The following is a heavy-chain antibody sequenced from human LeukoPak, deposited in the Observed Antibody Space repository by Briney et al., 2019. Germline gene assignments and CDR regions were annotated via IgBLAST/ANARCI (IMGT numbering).Heavy chain of an antibody. J-gene: IGHJ6*03. V-gene: IGHV4-61*02. D-gene: IGHD3-10*01. CDR3: ARDLAWFDYYYMDV. CDR1: GGSISSGSYY. Sequence: PSETLSLTCTVSGGSISSGSYYWSWIRQPAGKGLEWIGRIYTSGSINYNPSLKSRVTISVDTSKNQFSLKLSSVTAADTAVYYCARDLAWFDYYYMDVWGKGTTVTVSS. CDR2: IYTSGSI.